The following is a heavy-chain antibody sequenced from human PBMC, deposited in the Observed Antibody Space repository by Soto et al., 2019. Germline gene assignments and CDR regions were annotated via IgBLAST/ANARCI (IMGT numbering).Heavy chain of an antibody. V-gene: IGHV1-2*04. D-gene: IGHD2-8*01. CDR1: GYSFTDYH. CDR3: ARGDSTDCSNGVCSFFYNHDMDV. CDR2: INPKSGGT. Sequence: ASVKVSCKASGYSFTDYHIHWVRQAPGQGLEWLGRINPKSGGTSTAQKFQGWVTMTTDTSISTASMELTRLTSDDTAIYYCARGDSTDCSNGVCSFFYNHDMDVCGQRTTVT. J-gene: IGHJ6*02.